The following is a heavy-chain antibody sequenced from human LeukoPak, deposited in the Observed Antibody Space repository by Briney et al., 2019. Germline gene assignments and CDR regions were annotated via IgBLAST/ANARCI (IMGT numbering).Heavy chain of an antibody. Sequence: NASETLSLTCTVSGGSISSGGYYRSWIRQPPGKGLEWIGYIYHSGSTYYNPSLKSRVAISVDRSKNQFSLKLSSVTAADTAVYYCARDAYCSSTSCYPGYYYYYMDVWGKGTTVTVSS. J-gene: IGHJ6*03. V-gene: IGHV4-30-2*01. CDR3: ARDAYCSSTSCYPGYYYYYMDV. D-gene: IGHD2-2*01. CDR2: IYHSGST. CDR1: GGSISSGGYY.